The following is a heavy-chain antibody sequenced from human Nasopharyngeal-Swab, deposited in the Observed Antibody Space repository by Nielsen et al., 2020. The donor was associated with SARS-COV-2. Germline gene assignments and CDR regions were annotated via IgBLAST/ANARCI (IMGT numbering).Heavy chain of an antibody. CDR3: ARELHSSGWGTPHWYFDL. CDR2: INPSGGST. Sequence: WVRHATGQGFEGLGIINPSGGSTSSAQKFQGRVTMTRDTSTSTVYMELSSLRSEDTAVYYCARELHSSGWGTPHWYFDLWGRGTLVTVSS. D-gene: IGHD6-19*01. V-gene: IGHV1-46*01. J-gene: IGHJ2*01.